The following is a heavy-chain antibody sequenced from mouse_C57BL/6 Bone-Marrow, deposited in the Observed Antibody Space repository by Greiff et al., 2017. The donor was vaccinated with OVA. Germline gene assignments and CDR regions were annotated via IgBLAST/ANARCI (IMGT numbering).Heavy chain of an antibody. CDR2: IYPGNSDT. CDR3: TREITTVVAESMDY. CDR1: GYTFTSYW. V-gene: IGHV1-5*01. Sequence: VQLQQSGPVLARPGASVKMSCKTSGYTFTSYWMHWVKQRPGQGLEWIGAIYPGNSDTSYNQKFKGKAKLTAVTSASTAYMELSSLTNEDSAVYYCTREITTVVAESMDYWGQGTSVTVSS. D-gene: IGHD1-1*01. J-gene: IGHJ4*01.